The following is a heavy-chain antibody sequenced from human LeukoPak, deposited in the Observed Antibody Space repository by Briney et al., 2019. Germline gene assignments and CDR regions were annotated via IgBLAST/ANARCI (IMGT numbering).Heavy chain of an antibody. CDR2: MNPNSGNT. CDR1: GYTFTSYD. CDR3: ASARDSSGYYFDY. J-gene: IGHJ4*02. V-gene: IGHV1-8*03. D-gene: IGHD3-22*01. Sequence: ASVKVSCKASGYTFTSYDINWVRQATGQGLEWMGWMNPNSGNTGYAQKFQGRVTITRTTSISTAYMELSSLRSEDTAVYYCASARDSSGYYFDYWGQGTLVTVSS.